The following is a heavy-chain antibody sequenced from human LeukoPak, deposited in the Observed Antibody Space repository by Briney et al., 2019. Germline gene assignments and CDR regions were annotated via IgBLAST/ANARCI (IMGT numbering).Heavy chain of an antibody. Sequence: SETLSLTCTVSGASISTYYWGWTRQPPGKGLEWIGYLYYSGSTTYSPSLKSRVTMSVDTSKSQFSLKLNSVTAADTAIYYCARVRGTFETDWGQGTLVTVSS. D-gene: IGHD2/OR15-2a*01. CDR2: LYYSGST. CDR3: ARVRGTFETD. V-gene: IGHV4-59*01. CDR1: GASISTYY. J-gene: IGHJ1*01.